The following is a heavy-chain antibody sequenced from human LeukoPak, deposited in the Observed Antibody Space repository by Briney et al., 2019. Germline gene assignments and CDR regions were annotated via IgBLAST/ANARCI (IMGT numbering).Heavy chain of an antibody. CDR1: GGSINSHY. J-gene: IGHJ4*02. D-gene: IGHD2/OR15-2a*01. V-gene: IGHV4-59*08. Sequence: PSETLSLTCTVSGGSINSHYWSWIRQPPGKGLEWIAYISDIGSINYNPSLKSRVTISLDTSKNQFSLKLSSVTAADTAVYYCAGHHPRNTVDFWGQGTLVTVSS. CDR2: ISDIGSI. CDR3: AGHHPRNTVDF.